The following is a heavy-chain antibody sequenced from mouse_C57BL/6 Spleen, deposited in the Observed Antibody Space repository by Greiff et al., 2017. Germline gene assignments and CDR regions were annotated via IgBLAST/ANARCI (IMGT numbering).Heavy chain of an antibody. CDR2: IHPNSGST. J-gene: IGHJ1*03. D-gene: IGHD1-1*01. Sequence: QVQLQQPGAELVKPGASVKLSCKASGYTFTSYWMHWVKQRPGQGLEWIGMIHPNSGSTNYNEKFKSKATLTVDKSSSTAYMQLSSLTSEDSAVYYCARSITTVVAKGYFEGWGTGTTVTVSS. CDR3: ARSITTVVAKGYFEG. CDR1: GYTFTSYW. V-gene: IGHV1-64*01.